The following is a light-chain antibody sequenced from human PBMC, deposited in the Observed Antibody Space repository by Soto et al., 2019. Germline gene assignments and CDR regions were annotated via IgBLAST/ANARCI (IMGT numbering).Light chain of an antibody. CDR2: DAS. CDR3: QQRSNWPPSLT. J-gene: IGKJ4*01. Sequence: EIVLTQSPATLSLSPGERATLSCRASKSVSIDLGWYQQKPGQAPRLLIFDASKRATGIPARFSGSGSGTDFNLTISSLEPEDFAVYYCQQRSNWPPSLTFGGGTTVEIK. V-gene: IGKV3-11*01. CDR1: KSVSID.